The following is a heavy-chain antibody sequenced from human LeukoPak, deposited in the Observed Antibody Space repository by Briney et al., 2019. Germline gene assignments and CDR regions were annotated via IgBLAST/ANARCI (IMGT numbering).Heavy chain of an antibody. Sequence: PGGSLRLSCAASGFTFSSYCMSWVRQAPGKGLEWVANIKEDGSEKYYVDFVKGRFTISRDNAKNSLYLQMNSLRAEDTAVYYCARDNNDYVWGSYRYDWFDPRGQGTLVTVSS. CDR2: IKEDGSEK. V-gene: IGHV3-7*01. CDR1: GFTFSSYC. CDR3: ARDNNDYVWGSYRYDWFDP. D-gene: IGHD3-16*02. J-gene: IGHJ5*02.